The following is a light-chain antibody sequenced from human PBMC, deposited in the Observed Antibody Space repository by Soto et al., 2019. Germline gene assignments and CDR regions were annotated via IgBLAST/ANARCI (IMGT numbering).Light chain of an antibody. Sequence: EIVLTQSPGTLSLSPGERATLSCRASQSVSSSYLAWCQQKPGQAPRLLIYGASSRATGIPDRFSGSGSGTDFTLTISRLEPEDFVVYYCQQYGSSWTFGQGTKVEIK. J-gene: IGKJ1*01. CDR3: QQYGSSWT. V-gene: IGKV3-20*01. CDR1: QSVSSSY. CDR2: GAS.